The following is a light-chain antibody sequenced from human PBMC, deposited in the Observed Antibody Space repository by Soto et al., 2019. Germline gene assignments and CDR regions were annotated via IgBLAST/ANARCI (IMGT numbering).Light chain of an antibody. J-gene: IGKJ2*01. Sequence: DIQMTQSPSSLSASVGDRVTITCRASQSISSYLNWYQQKPGTAPKLLIYAASSLQSAVPSRFSGSGSGTDFTLTISSLQPEDFATCHCQQSYSTPYTFGQGNKLEIK. CDR2: AAS. V-gene: IGKV1-39*01. CDR3: QQSYSTPYT. CDR1: QSISSY.